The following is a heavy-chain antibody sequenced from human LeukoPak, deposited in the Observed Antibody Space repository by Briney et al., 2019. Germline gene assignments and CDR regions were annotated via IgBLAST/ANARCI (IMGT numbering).Heavy chain of an antibody. D-gene: IGHD5-18*01. CDR2: IIGSGYST. CDR3: AKDQGYSSFYGMDV. V-gene: IGHV3-23*01. J-gene: IGHJ6*02. Sequence: PGGSLRLSCAASGFTFSSCAMSWVRQAPGKGLEWVSGIIGSGYSTYYADSVKGRFTISRDNSKNTLYLQMNSLRAEDTAVYYCAKDQGYSSFYGMDVWGQGTLVTVSS. CDR1: GFTFSSCA.